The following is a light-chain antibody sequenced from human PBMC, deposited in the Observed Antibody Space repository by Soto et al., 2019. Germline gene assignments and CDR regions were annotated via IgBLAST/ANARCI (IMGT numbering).Light chain of an antibody. J-gene: IGLJ2*01. CDR3: QSYASSLSAVV. CDR1: SSNIGAGYD. V-gene: IGLV1-40*01. CDR2: GST. Sequence: QSVLTQPPSVSGAPGQRVTISCTGSSSNIGAGYDVHWYQQFPGTAPKLLLYGSTNRPSGVPDRFSGSKSGTSASLAIAGLQTEDEADYYCQSYASSLSAVVFGGGTKLTVL.